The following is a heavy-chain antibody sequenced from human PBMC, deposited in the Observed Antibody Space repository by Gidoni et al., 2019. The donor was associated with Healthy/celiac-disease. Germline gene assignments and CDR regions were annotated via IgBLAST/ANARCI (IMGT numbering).Heavy chain of an antibody. Sequence: EVQLWESGGGLVQPGGSLRVSCADSGFPVSSYAMRWVRQAPGKGLELVSAISGSGGSTYYADSVKGRFTISRDNSKNTLYLQMNSLRAEDTAVYYCAKDGNLYAPGPIFDPWGQGTLVTVSS. CDR2: ISGSGGST. CDR1: GFPVSSYA. V-gene: IGHV3-23*01. CDR3: AKDGNLYAPGPIFDP. D-gene: IGHD2-2*01. J-gene: IGHJ5*02.